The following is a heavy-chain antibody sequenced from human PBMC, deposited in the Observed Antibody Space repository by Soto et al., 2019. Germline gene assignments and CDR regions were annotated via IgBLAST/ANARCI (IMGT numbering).Heavy chain of an antibody. CDR2: IYYSGST. D-gene: IGHD1-1*01. V-gene: IGHV4-31*03. CDR1: GGSISSGGYY. CDR3: ARDGSYPYYFGY. J-gene: IGHJ4*02. Sequence: SETLSLTCTVPGGSISSGGYYWSWIRQHPGKGLEWIGYIYYSGSTYYNPSLKSRVTISVDTSKNQFSLKLSSVTAADTAVYYCARDGSYPYYFGYWGQGTLVTVSS.